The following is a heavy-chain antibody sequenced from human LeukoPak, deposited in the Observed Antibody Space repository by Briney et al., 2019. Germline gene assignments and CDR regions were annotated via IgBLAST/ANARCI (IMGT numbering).Heavy chain of an antibody. CDR2: ISGSGGST. D-gene: IGHD3-22*01. J-gene: IGHJ4*02. Sequence: GGSLRLSCAASGFTFSSYAMSWVRQAPGKGLEWVSAISGSGGSTYYADSVKGRFTISSDNSKNTLYLQMNSLRAEDTAVYYCAKTYYYDSCGYYYPFDYWGQETLVTVSS. CDR3: AKTYYYDSCGYYYPFDY. CDR1: GFTFSSYA. V-gene: IGHV3-23*01.